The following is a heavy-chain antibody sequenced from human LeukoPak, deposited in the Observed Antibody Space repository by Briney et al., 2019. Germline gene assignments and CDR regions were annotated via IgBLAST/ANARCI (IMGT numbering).Heavy chain of an antibody. D-gene: IGHD3-22*01. CDR3: ARIAETYYYDSGYAFDI. J-gene: IGHJ3*02. CDR2: IHPASGGT. Sequence: ASVKVSCKASGYTFTGYYLHWGRQAPGQGLEWMGWIHPASGGTNYAQKFQGRVTITADKSTSTAYMELSSLRSEDTAVYYCARIAETYYYDSGYAFDIWGQGTMVTVSS. V-gene: IGHV1-2*02. CDR1: GYTFTGYY.